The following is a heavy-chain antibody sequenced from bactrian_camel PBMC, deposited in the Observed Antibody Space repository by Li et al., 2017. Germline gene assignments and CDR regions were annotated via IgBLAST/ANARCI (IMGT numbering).Heavy chain of an antibody. CDR2: IDTDGST. D-gene: IGHD7*01. Sequence: HVQLVESGGGSVQAGGSLTLSCSPSRYTYSSNCMGWFRQAPGKEREGVATIDTDGSTRYAESVKGRFTITQVDGRKAIDLEMNNLKLEDTAVYYCVRDGDGGWRFAYWGQGTQVTVS. J-gene: IGHJ4*01. CDR1: RYTYSSNC. V-gene: IGHV3S53*01. CDR3: VRDGDGGWRFAY.